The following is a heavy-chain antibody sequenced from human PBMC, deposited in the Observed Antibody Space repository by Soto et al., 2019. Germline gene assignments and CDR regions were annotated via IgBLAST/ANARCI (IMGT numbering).Heavy chain of an antibody. CDR3: AKGVPGIAVAGTGYFQH. D-gene: IGHD6-19*01. J-gene: IGHJ1*01. CDR1: GFTFSSYA. CDR2: ISGSGDST. V-gene: IGHV3-23*01. Sequence: WGSLRLSCAASGFTFSSYAMSWVRQAPGKGLEWVSGISGSGDSTYYADSVKGRFTISRDNSKNTPYLQMNSLRAEDTAVYYCAKGVPGIAVAGTGYFQHWGQGTLVTVSS.